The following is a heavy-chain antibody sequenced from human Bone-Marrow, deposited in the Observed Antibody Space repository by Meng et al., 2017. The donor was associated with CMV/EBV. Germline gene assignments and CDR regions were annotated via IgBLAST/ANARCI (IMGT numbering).Heavy chain of an antibody. J-gene: IGHJ6*02. Sequence: SCKASGGTFSSYAMSWVRQAPGKGLEWVSAISGSGGSTYYADSVKGRFTISRDNSKNTLYLQMNSLRAEDTAVYYCARTYYDFWSGWGMDVWGQGTTVTVSS. D-gene: IGHD3-3*01. CDR2: ISGSGGST. CDR3: ARTYYDFWSGWGMDV. V-gene: IGHV3-23*01. CDR1: GGTFSSYA.